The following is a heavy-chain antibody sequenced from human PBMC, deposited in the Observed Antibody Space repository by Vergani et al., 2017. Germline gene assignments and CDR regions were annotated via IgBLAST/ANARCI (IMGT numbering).Heavy chain of an antibody. Sequence: EVQLLESGGGLVQPGGSLRLSCAASGFTFSNFAMSWVRPAPGKGLEWVAIIGLSGSDIYYADVVKGRFTISRDNSKNTVSVQMNTLRAEDTTIYYCVKGFPLMDYLYHYMDVWGKGTTVTVSS. CDR1: GFTFSNFA. CDR3: VKGFPLMDYLYHYMDV. CDR2: IGLSGSDI. D-gene: IGHD2-8*01. J-gene: IGHJ6*03. V-gene: IGHV3-23*01.